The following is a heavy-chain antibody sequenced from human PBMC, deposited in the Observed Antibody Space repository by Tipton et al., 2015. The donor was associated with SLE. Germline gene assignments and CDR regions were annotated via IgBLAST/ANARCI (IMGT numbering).Heavy chain of an antibody. CDR2: ISYDGSNK. V-gene: IGHV3-30*18. J-gene: IGHJ4*02. Sequence: SLRLSCAASGFTFSSYAMHWVRQAPGKGLEWVAVISYDGSNKYYADSVKGRFTISRDNSKNTLYLQMNSLRAEDTAVYYCAKPGIAAAGTFDYWGQGTLVTVSS. D-gene: IGHD6-13*01. CDR3: AKPGIAAAGTFDY. CDR1: GFTFSSYA.